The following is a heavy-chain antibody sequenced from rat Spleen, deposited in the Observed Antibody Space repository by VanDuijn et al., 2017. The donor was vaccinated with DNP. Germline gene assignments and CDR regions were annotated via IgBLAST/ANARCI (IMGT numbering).Heavy chain of an antibody. CDR1: AYSITTNY. CDR3: ARHSSSHSGGDAMDA. J-gene: IGHJ4*01. D-gene: IGHD1-2*01. V-gene: IGHV3-1*01. CDR2: IRYSGSI. Sequence: EVQLQESGPGLVKPSQSLSLTCSVTAYSITTNYLGWIWKFPGNKMEWIGHIRYSGSISYNPSLKSRLSITRDTSKNQFFLQLNAVTTEDTATYYCARHSSSHSGGDAMDALGQGTSVTVSS.